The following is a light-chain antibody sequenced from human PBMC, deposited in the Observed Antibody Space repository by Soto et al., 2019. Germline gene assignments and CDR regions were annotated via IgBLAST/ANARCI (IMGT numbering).Light chain of an antibody. CDR3: QQYNSYPWT. J-gene: IGKJ1*01. Sequence: EIVMTQSPATLSVSPGERATLSCRASQSVSSNLAWYQQKPGQAPRLLIYGASTRATGIPARFSGSGSGTEFTLTISSLQPDDFATYYCQQYNSYPWTFSQGTKVDI. V-gene: IGKV3-15*01. CDR2: GAS. CDR1: QSVSSN.